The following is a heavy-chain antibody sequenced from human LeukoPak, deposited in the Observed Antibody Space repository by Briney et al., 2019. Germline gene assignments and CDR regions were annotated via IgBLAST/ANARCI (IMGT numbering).Heavy chain of an antibody. D-gene: IGHD3-10*01. J-gene: IGHJ6*02. CDR3: ARDTMVRGGYYGMDV. V-gene: IGHV4-59*01. CDR1: GGSISSYY. CDR2: IYYSGST. Sequence: PSETLSLTCTVSGGSISSYYWSWIRQPPGKGLEWIGYIYYSGSTNYNPSLKSRVTISVDTSKNQFSLKLSSVTAADTAVYYCARDTMVRGGYYGMDVWGQGTTVTVSS.